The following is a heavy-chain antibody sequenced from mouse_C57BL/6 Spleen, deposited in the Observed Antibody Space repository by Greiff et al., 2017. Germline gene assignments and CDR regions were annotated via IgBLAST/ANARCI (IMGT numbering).Heavy chain of an antibody. D-gene: IGHD1-1*01. CDR3: AIYGSSYGYFDV. J-gene: IGHJ1*03. CDR1: GYTFTSYW. CDR2: IYPGSGST. V-gene: IGHV1-55*01. Sequence: QVQLQQPGAELVKPGASVKMSCKASGYTFTSYWITWVKQRPGQGLEWIGDIYPGSGSTNYNEKFKSKATLTVDTSSSTAYMQLSSLTSEDSAVYCCAIYGSSYGYFDVWGTGTTVTVSS.